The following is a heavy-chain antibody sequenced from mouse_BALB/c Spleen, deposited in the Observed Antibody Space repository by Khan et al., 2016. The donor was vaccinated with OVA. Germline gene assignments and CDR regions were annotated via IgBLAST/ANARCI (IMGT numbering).Heavy chain of an antibody. J-gene: IGHJ4*01. Sequence: QIQLVQSGPELKKPGETVKISCKASGYTFTSYGMNWVKQSLGKALRWMGWINTYTGDPTYTDDFKGRFAFTLETSASTAYLQINDLTKDDAATYCCGRRPCFSYTLDYWGQGTSVTVSS. CDR1: GYTFTSYG. CDR2: INTYTGDP. CDR3: GRRPCFSYTLDY. V-gene: IGHV9-3-1*01.